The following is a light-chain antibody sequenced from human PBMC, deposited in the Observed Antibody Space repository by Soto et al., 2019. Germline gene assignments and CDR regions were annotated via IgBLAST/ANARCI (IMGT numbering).Light chain of an antibody. Sequence: QSALTQPPSASGSPGQSVTISCTGTSSVVGGYNYVSWYQQYPGRAPKLMIYEVTKRPSGVPDRFSGSKSGNTASLTVSGLQAEDEADYYCSSYAASNNFYFVFGGGTKLTVL. J-gene: IGLJ3*02. CDR1: SSVVGGYNY. CDR2: EVT. V-gene: IGLV2-8*01. CDR3: SSYAASNNFYFV.